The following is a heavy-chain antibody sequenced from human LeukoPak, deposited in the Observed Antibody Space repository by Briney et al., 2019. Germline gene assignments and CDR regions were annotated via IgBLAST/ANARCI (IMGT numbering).Heavy chain of an antibody. CDR2: ISGSGAST. J-gene: IGHJ4*02. D-gene: IGHD3-22*01. V-gene: IGHV3-23*01. CDR3: SKVYYYDSSGYYYGPAYYFDY. Sequence: GGSLRLSCAASGFTFSSYAMTWVRQAPGKGLEWVSSISGSGASTYYADSVKGRFTISRDNSKNTLYLQMNSLRAEDTAVYYCSKVYYYDSSGYYYGPAYYFDYWGQGTLVTVSS. CDR1: GFTFSSYA.